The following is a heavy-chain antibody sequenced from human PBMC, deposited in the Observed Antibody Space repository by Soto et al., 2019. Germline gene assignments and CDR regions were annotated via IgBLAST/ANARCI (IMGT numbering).Heavy chain of an antibody. CDR2: TSAGGVTT. Sequence: EVQLLESGGGLVPPGGSLRLSCAGSGFSFSSYSMSWVRQAPGKGLEWVSSTSAGGVTTYYADSVKGRFTISRDSSRNTVYLQMNSLRAEDTAIYYCAKENGACYWCGDYWGQGTLVTVSS. V-gene: IGHV3-23*01. CDR1: GFSFSSYS. CDR3: AKENGACYWCGDY. J-gene: IGHJ4*02. D-gene: IGHD2-21*02.